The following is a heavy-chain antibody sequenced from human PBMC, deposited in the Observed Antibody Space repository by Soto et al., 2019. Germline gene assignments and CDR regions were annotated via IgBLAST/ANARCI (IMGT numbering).Heavy chain of an antibody. Sequence: QVQLQESGPGLVKPSQTLSLTCTVSGDSISVGYYWSWIRQHPGKGLEWIGYVSPSGTTYYNPSPQXRVAISTDTSKNHFSLEVSSVTAADTAVYYCARDRGSYGMDVWGQGTTVTVSS. CDR3: ARDRGSYGMDV. J-gene: IGHJ6*02. V-gene: IGHV4-31*03. CDR1: GDSISVGYY. CDR2: VSPSGTT.